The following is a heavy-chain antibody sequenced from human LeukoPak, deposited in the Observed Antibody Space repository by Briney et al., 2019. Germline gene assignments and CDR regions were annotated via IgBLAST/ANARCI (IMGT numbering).Heavy chain of an antibody. D-gene: IGHD2-2*01. Sequence: PGGSLRLSCAASGFTFSSYWMSWVRQAPGKGLEWVANIKQDGSERYYVDSVKGRFTISRDNAKNSLYLQMNSLRAEDTAVYYCARRRCTSTSCFADYWGQGTLVTVSS. CDR1: GFTFSSYW. V-gene: IGHV3-7*01. J-gene: IGHJ4*02. CDR2: IKQDGSER. CDR3: ARRRCTSTSCFADY.